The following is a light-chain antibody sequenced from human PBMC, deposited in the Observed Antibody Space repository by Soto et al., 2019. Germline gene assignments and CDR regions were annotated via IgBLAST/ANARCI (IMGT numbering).Light chain of an antibody. Sequence: IGLTQSPGSMSPSSGERSTISCRASQSVSNNYLAWYQQKPGQAPRLLIYGASTRASGIPARFSGSGSGTDFTFAISGLQSEDFAVYYCQQYNNWPRTFGQGTKV. J-gene: IGKJ1*01. V-gene: IGKV3-15*01. CDR3: QQYNNWPRT. CDR2: GAS. CDR1: QSVSNN.